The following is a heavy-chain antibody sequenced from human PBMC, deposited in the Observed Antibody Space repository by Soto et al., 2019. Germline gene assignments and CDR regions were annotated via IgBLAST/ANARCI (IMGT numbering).Heavy chain of an antibody. D-gene: IGHD6-19*01. Sequence: PSETRSLTCPVSGGTVSSATYFWSWVRQPPGGGLEWIAYILHSGSSMYNPSLKSRVTISLSTSKTQFSLRLTSVTAADTAVYYCARGMYKSGWNLDLWGQGIVVTVS. CDR2: ILHSGSS. CDR3: ARGMYKSGWNLDL. V-gene: IGHV4-61*01. J-gene: IGHJ5*02. CDR1: GGTVSSATYF.